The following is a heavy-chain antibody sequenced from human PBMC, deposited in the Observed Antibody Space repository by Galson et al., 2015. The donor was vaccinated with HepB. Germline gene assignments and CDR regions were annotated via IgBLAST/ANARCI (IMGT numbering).Heavy chain of an antibody. V-gene: IGHV4-34*01. J-gene: IGHJ3*02. Sequence: SETLSLTCAVYGGSFSGYYWSWIRQPPGKGLEWIGEINHSGSTNYNPSLKSRVTISVDTSKNQFSLKLSSVTAADTAVYYCARECYYDSSGYVDAFDIWGQGTMVTVSS. D-gene: IGHD3-22*01. CDR1: GGSFSGYY. CDR3: ARECYYDSSGYVDAFDI. CDR2: INHSGST.